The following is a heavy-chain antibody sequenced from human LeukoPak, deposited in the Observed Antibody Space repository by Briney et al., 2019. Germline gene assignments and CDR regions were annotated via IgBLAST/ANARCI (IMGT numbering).Heavy chain of an antibody. J-gene: IGHJ4*02. CDR2: IIPIFGQA. CDR1: GGTFSSYA. V-gene: IGHV1-69*05. Sequence: SVKVSCKASGGTFSSYAISWVRQAPGQGLEWMGGIIPIFGQANYAQKFQGRGTITTDESTSTAYMELSSLRSEDTAVYYCARDPVTMVRGVIGGGYFDYWGQGTLVTVSS. CDR3: ARDPVTMVRGVIGGGYFDY. D-gene: IGHD3-10*01.